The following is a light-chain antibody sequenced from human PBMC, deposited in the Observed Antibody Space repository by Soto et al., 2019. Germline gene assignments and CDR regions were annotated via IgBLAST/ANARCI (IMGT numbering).Light chain of an antibody. Sequence: QSVLTQPASVSGSPGQSITISCTGTSSDVGGNKYVSWYQHYPGKAPTLMICDVSNRPSGVSNGFSGSKSGNTASLTISRFQAEDESYFYCSAFTGTSCGFGTGN. CDR2: DVS. CDR3: SAFTGTSCG. CDR1: SSDVGGNKY. J-gene: IGLJ1*01. V-gene: IGLV2-14*03.